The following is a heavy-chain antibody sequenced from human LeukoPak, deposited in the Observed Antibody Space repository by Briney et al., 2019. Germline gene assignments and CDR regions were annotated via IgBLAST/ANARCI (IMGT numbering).Heavy chain of an antibody. D-gene: IGHD6-13*01. CDR3: ARQALAYSSSCFDY. CDR1: GGSISSYY. V-gene: IGHV4-59*08. CDR2: IYYSGST. J-gene: IGHJ4*02. Sequence: SETLSLTCTVSGGSISSYYWSWIRQPPGKGLEWIGCIYYSGSTNYNPSLKSRVTISVDTSKNQFSLKLTSVTAADTAVYYCARQALAYSSSCFDYWGQGTLVTVSS.